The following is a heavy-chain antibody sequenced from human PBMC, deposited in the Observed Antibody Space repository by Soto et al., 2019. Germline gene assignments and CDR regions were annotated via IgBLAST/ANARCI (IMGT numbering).Heavy chain of an antibody. V-gene: IGHV1-69*01. J-gene: IGHJ4*02. CDR3: ARDGGRHSGGIDY. CDR2: IIPIFGTA. CDR1: GGTFXSYS. Sequence: QVQLVQSGAEVKKPGSPVKVSCKASGGTFXSYSINWVRQAPGQGLEWMGEIIPIFGTANYAQKFQGRVTITADESTSTAYMELSSLRSEDTAVYYCARDGGRHSGGIDYWGQGTLVTVSS. D-gene: IGHD1-26*01.